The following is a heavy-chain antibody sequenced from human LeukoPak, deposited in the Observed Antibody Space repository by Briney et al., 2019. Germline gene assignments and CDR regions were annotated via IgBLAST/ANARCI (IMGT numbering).Heavy chain of an antibody. Sequence: SETLSLTCTVSGGSISSYYWSWIRQRAGKGLEWIGRIYTSGSTNYNPSLKSRVTMSVDTSKNQFSLKLSSVTAADTAVYYCASGTFYCTNGVCYTWFDPWGQGTLVTVSS. CDR1: GGSISSYY. D-gene: IGHD2-8*01. V-gene: IGHV4-4*07. CDR3: ASGTFYCTNGVCYTWFDP. J-gene: IGHJ5*02. CDR2: IYTSGST.